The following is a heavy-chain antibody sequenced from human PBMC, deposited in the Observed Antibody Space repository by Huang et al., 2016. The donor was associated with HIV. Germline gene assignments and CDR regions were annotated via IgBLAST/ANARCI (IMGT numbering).Heavy chain of an antibody. J-gene: IGHJ4*02. CDR3: AREGRGGSSGID. Sequence: QVQLVESGGGVVQPGRSLRLSCGASGFTFSSHAMPWVRQAPGKGLEWMAVISYDGINKYYADSVKGRFTISRDNSKNTLYLQMNSLRAEDTAVYYCAREGRGGSSGIDWGQGTLVTVSS. CDR2: ISYDGINK. V-gene: IGHV3-30-3*01. D-gene: IGHD6-13*01. CDR1: GFTFSSHA.